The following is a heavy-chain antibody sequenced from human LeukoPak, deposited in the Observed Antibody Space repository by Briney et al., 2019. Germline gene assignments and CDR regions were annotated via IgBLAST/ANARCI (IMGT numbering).Heavy chain of an antibody. CDR2: ISGSGGST. J-gene: IGHJ5*02. V-gene: IGHV3-23*01. CDR1: GFTFGTYA. Sequence: GGSLRLSCAASGFTFGTYAMSWIRQAPGKGLEWISAISGSGGSTYYADSVKGRFTISRDNSKNTLYLQMNSLRAEDTAVYYCAKIPYSSGWVQNWFDPWGQGTLVTVSS. D-gene: IGHD6-19*01. CDR3: AKIPYSSGWVQNWFDP.